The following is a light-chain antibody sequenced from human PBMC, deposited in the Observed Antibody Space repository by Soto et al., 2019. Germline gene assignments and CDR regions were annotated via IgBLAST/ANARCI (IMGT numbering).Light chain of an antibody. Sequence: QPVLTQPPSASGTPGQRVTMSCSGSSSNIESNTVNWYQQLPGTAPKLLIYSNNQRPSGVPDRFSGSKSGTSASLAISGLQSEDEADYYCAAWDNSLNGVVFGGGTKVTVL. J-gene: IGLJ2*01. V-gene: IGLV1-44*01. CDR1: SSNIESNT. CDR3: AAWDNSLNGVV. CDR2: SNN.